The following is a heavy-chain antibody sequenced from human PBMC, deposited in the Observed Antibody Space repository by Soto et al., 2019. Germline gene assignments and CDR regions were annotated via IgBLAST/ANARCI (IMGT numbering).Heavy chain of an antibody. CDR2: ISSYNGNT. CDR1: GCTFITYG. D-gene: IGHD6-6*01. V-gene: IGHV1-18*01. J-gene: IGHJ6*02. CDR3: ARDRPTSSIRARDYYYAMDV. Sequence: ASVKVSCKASGCTFITYGISWVRQAPGQGLEWMGWISSYNGNTNYAQKLQGRVTMTTDTSTTTAYMELRSLRSDDTAVYYCARDRPTSSIRARDYYYAMDVWGQGTTVTVSS.